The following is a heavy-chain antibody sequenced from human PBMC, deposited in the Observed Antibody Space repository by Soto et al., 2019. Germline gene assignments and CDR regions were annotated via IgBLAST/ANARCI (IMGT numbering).Heavy chain of an antibody. D-gene: IGHD2-15*01. V-gene: IGHV3-30*03. J-gene: IGHJ1*01. Sequence: QVQLEESGGGVVQPGRSLRLSCAASGFTFSTYAMHWVRQAPGKGLEWVAVMSYDGSNKYYADSVKGRFTISRDNSKNTLFLQMCSLRPEDTGVYYCARGESGAYLQYWGQGTLVTVSS. CDR2: MSYDGSNK. CDR1: GFTFSTYA. CDR3: ARGESGAYLQY.